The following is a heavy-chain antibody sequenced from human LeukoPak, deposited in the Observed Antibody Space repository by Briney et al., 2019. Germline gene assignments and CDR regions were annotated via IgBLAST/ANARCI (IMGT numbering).Heavy chain of an antibody. CDR3: ARSHRLRWPHDAFDI. CDR2: INHSGST. J-gene: IGHJ3*02. D-gene: IGHD4-23*01. V-gene: IGHV4-30-2*01. Sequence: PSQTLSLTCAVSGGSIRSGGYSWSWIRQPPGKGLEWIGEINHSGSTNYNPSLKSRVTISVDTSKNQFSLKLSSVTAADTAVYYCARSHRLRWPHDAFDIWGQGTMVTVSS. CDR1: GGSIRSGGYS.